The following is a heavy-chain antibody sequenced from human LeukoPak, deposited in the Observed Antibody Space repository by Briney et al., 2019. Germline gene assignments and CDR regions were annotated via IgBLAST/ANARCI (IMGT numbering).Heavy chain of an antibody. Sequence: PSETLSLTRAVYGGSFSGYYWSWIRQPPGKGLEWIGEINHSGSTNYNPSLKSRVTILVDTSKNQFSLKLSSVTAADTAVYYCARGHSPVTTKGSYFQHWGQGTLVTVSS. CDR2: INHSGST. CDR1: GGSFSGYY. D-gene: IGHD4-17*01. CDR3: ARGHSPVTTKGSYFQH. V-gene: IGHV4-34*01. J-gene: IGHJ1*01.